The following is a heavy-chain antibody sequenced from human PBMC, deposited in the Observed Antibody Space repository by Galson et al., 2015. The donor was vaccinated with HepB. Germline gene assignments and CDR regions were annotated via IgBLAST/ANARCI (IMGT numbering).Heavy chain of an antibody. CDR2: VSNNGKT. CDR3: ARAPISAVAKFDQ. Sequence: TLSLTCTVSGGSVSSYNDYWAWIRQPPGKRLEWIGSVSNNGKTYYNPSLKSRVTMSVDTSKNQFSLNLSSVTAADTAVYYCARAPISAVAKFDQWGQGTQVTVSS. D-gene: IGHD6-19*01. J-gene: IGHJ4*02. V-gene: IGHV4-39*01. CDR1: GGSVSSYNDY.